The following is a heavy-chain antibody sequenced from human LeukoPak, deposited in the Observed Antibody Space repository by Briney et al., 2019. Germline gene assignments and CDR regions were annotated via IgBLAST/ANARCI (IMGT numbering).Heavy chain of an antibody. D-gene: IGHD4-17*01. CDR2: ISGSGGSI. Sequence: EPGGSLRLSCAASGFTFSSYAMGWVRQAPGKGLEWVSVISGSGGSIYYADSVKGRFTISRDDSKNTLYLQMNSLRVEDTAVYYCASPRGDYGDYSQYFQYWGQGTLVTVSS. CDR1: GFTFSSYA. CDR3: ASPRGDYGDYSQYFQY. J-gene: IGHJ1*01. V-gene: IGHV3-23*01.